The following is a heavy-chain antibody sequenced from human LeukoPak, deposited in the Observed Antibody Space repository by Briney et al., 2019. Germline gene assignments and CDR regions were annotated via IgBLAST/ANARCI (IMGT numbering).Heavy chain of an antibody. Sequence: GGSLRLSCAASGFTFDDYAMHWVRQAPGKGLEWVSYISSSGSTIYYADSVKGRFTISRDNAKNSLYLQMNSLRAEDTAVYYCARADWDTAMIDYWGQGTLVTVSS. D-gene: IGHD5-18*01. J-gene: IGHJ4*02. V-gene: IGHV3-48*03. CDR3: ARADWDTAMIDY. CDR1: GFTFDDYA. CDR2: ISSSGSTI.